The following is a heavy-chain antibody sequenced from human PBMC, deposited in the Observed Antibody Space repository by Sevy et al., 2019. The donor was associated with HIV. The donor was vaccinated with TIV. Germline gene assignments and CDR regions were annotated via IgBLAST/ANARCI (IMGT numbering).Heavy chain of an antibody. D-gene: IGHD3-22*01. J-gene: IGHJ5*02. CDR3: ARDTPKYYDSSGYRTYNWFDP. Sequence: ASVKVSCKASGYTFTGYYMHWVRQAPGQGLEWMGRINPNSGGTNYAQKFQGRVTMTRDTSISTAYMELSRLRSDDTAGYYCARDTPKYYDSSGYRTYNWFDPWGQGTLVTVSS. V-gene: IGHV1-2*06. CDR1: GYTFTGYY. CDR2: INPNSGGT.